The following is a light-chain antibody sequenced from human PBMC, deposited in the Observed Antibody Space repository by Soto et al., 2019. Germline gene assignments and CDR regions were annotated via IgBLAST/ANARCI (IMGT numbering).Light chain of an antibody. Sequence: DIQMTQSPSTLSASVGDRVTITCRASQSISNWLAWYQQKPGKAPKLLIYKASSLESGVPYRFSGSGSGTEFTLTISSLQPDDFATYYCQQYNSYLYTFGQGTKLEIK. CDR1: QSISNW. J-gene: IGKJ2*01. CDR2: KAS. CDR3: QQYNSYLYT. V-gene: IGKV1-5*03.